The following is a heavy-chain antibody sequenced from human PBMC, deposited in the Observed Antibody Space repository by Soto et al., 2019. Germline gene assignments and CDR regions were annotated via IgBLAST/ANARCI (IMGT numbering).Heavy chain of an antibody. CDR1: GYTFTSYD. CDR3: ARGYQTENRPYYYYMDV. V-gene: IGHV1-8*01. J-gene: IGHJ6*03. Sequence: ASVKVSCKASGYTFTSYDINWVRQATGQGLEWMGWMNPNSGNTGYAQKFQGRVTMTRNTSISTAYMELSSLRSEDTAVYYCARGYQTENRPYYYYMDVWGKGTTVTVSS. CDR2: MNPNSGNT.